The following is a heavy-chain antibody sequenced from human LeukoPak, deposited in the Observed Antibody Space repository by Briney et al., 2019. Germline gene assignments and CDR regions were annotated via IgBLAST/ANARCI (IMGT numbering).Heavy chain of an antibody. Sequence: PGGSLRLSCAASGFTVSSNYMTWVRQAPGKGLEWVSIIYSDGTTYYADSVKGRFSISRDNSKNTLYLQMNSLRAEDTAVYYCAKAGGYRSSDYWGQGTLVTVSS. CDR3: AKAGGYRSSDY. CDR1: GFTVSSNY. CDR2: IYSDGTT. D-gene: IGHD3-10*01. J-gene: IGHJ4*02. V-gene: IGHV3-53*01.